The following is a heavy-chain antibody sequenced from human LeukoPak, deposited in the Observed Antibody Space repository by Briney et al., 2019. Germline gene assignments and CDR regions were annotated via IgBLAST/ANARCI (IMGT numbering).Heavy chain of an antibody. CDR3: GKDVGWLGFGC. CDR2: IRYDGRNK. J-gene: IGHJ4*02. V-gene: IGHV3-30*02. CDR1: GFTLSIYG. Sequence: GGSLRLSCAASGFTLSIYGMHWVRQAPGKGLEWVAFIRYDGRNKYYADSVKGRFTISRDTSNNTLYLEMNILRAEDKAVHYCGKDVGWLGFGCWGQGTLVTVSS. D-gene: IGHD6-19*01.